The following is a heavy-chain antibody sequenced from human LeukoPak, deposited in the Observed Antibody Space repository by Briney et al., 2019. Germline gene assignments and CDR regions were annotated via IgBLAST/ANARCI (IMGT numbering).Heavy chain of an antibody. CDR1: GYTFTSYG. CDR3: ARGTNYGDYSVGDAFDI. V-gene: IGHV1-18*01. J-gene: IGHJ3*02. CDR2: ISAYNHNT. Sequence: EASVKVSCKASGYTFTSYGISWVRQAPGQGLEWMGWISAYNHNTDYAQKLQGRVTMTTDTSTSTAYMELSSLRSEDTAVYYCARGTNYGDYSVGDAFDIWGQGTMVTVSS. D-gene: IGHD4-17*01.